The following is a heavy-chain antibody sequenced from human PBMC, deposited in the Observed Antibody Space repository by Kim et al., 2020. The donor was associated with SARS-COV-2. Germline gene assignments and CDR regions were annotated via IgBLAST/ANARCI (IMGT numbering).Heavy chain of an antibody. V-gene: IGHV3-30*07. D-gene: IGHD1-26*01. CDR3: ARDARVHRWEHSLFDY. Sequence: YATARFTVSRDNSKNTLYLHMNSLRAEDTAVYYCARDARVHRWEHSLFDYWGQGTLVTVSS. J-gene: IGHJ4*02.